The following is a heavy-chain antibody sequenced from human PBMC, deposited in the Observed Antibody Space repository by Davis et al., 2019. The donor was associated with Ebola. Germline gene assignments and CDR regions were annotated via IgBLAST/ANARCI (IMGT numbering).Heavy chain of an antibody. CDR2: IYYSGST. D-gene: IGHD3-3*01. CDR1: GGSISSYY. Sequence: GSLRLSCTVSGGSISSYYWSWIRQPPGKGLEWIGYIYYSGSTNYNPSLKSRVTISVDTSKNQFSLKLSSVTAADTAVYYCARRTYDFGMDVWGQGTTVTVSS. J-gene: IGHJ6*02. V-gene: IGHV4-59*08. CDR3: ARRTYDFGMDV.